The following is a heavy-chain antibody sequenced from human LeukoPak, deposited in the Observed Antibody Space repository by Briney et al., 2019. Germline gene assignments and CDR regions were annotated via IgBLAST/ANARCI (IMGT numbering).Heavy chain of an antibody. Sequence: ASVKVSRKASGGTFSNYAINWVRQAPGQGLEWMGGIIPIFGTANYAQKFQGRVTITADKSTSTAYMELSSLRSEDTAVYYCARGPNHYYYMDFWGKGTTVSVSS. CDR3: ARGPNHYYYMDF. V-gene: IGHV1-69*06. CDR2: IIPIFGTA. J-gene: IGHJ6*03. D-gene: IGHD2-8*01. CDR1: GGTFSNYA.